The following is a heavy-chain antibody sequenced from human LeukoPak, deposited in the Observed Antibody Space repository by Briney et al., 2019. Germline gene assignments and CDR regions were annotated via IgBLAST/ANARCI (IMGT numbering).Heavy chain of an antibody. CDR3: ARTIALTGGHDY. V-gene: IGHV1-2*02. CDR2: INPNSGGT. D-gene: IGHD6-19*01. J-gene: IGHJ4*02. CDR1: GYTFTGYY. Sequence: ASVKVSCKASGYTFTGYYMHWVRQAPGQGLEWMGWINPNSGGTNYAQKFQGRVTMTRDTSISTAYMELSRLRSDDTAVYYCARTIALTGGHDYWGQGTLVTVSS.